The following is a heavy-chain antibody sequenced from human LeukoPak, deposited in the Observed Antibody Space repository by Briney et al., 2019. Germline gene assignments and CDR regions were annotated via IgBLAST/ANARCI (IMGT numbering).Heavy chain of an antibody. CDR3: ARDIVGYSSSWYDWFDP. J-gene: IGHJ5*02. D-gene: IGHD6-13*01. Sequence: GASVKVSCKASGYTFTSYGISWVRQAPGQGLEWMGWISAYNGNTNYAQKLRGRVTMTTDTSTSTAYMELRSLRSDDTAVYYCARDIVGYSSSWYDWFDPWGQGTLVTVSS. CDR2: ISAYNGNT. V-gene: IGHV1-18*01. CDR1: GYTFTSYG.